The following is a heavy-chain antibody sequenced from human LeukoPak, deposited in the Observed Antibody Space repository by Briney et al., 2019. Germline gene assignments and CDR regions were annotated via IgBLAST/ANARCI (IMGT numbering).Heavy chain of an antibody. J-gene: IGHJ3*02. CDR3: AREYYYYDSSGYYSSGAFDI. Sequence: GASVKVSCKASGYTFRSRGISWVRQAPGQGLEWMGWISAYNGNTNYAQKLQGRVTMTTDTSTSTAYMELRSLRSDDTAVYYCAREYYYYDSSGYYSSGAFDIWGQGTMVTVSS. D-gene: IGHD3-22*01. CDR2: ISAYNGNT. CDR1: GYTFRSRG. V-gene: IGHV1-18*01.